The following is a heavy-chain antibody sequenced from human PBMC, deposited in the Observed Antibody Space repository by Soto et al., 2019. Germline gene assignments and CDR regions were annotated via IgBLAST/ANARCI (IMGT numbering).Heavy chain of an antibody. CDR3: AKGLTIPFDP. V-gene: IGHV3-23*01. Sequence: EVQLLESGGGLVQPGGSLRLSCAASGFTFNSYAMSWVRQAPGKGLEWVSSISGNGGDTYYADSVKGRFTVSRDNSKNSLYLQMNSVRAEDTAIYYCAKGLTIPFDPLGQGTLVTVSS. CDR2: ISGNGGDT. CDR1: GFTFNSYA. D-gene: IGHD2-21*01. J-gene: IGHJ5*02.